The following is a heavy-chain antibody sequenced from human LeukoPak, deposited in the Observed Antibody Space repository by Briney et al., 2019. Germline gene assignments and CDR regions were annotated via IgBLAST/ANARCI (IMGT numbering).Heavy chain of an antibody. CDR3: ARGKWEPLDY. J-gene: IGHJ4*02. CDR2: MRQDGNEK. Sequence: GGSLRLSCVASGFTFSSYWMTWVRQAPGKGLEWVANMRQDGNEKYYVDSVRGRFTISRDNAKNSLYLQMNSLRAEDTAVYYCARGKWEPLDYWGQGTLVTVSS. V-gene: IGHV3-7*01. D-gene: IGHD1-26*01. CDR1: GFTFSSYW.